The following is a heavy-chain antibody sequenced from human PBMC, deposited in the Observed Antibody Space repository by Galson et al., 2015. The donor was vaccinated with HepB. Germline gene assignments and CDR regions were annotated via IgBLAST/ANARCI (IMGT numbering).Heavy chain of an antibody. Sequence: SLRLSCAGSGFTFSSYWMHWVRQARGKGLVWVSRINSEGSSTSDADSVKGRFTISRDNAKNTVYVQMDSLRGEDTALYYCVRANDYGDVFEYWGQGTLVTVSS. D-gene: IGHD4-17*01. J-gene: IGHJ4*02. CDR2: INSEGSST. V-gene: IGHV3-74*01. CDR1: GFTFSSYW. CDR3: VRANDYGDVFEY.